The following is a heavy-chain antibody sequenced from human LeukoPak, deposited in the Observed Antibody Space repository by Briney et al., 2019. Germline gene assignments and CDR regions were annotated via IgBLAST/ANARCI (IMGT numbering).Heavy chain of an antibody. CDR2: IYSGGTP. J-gene: IGHJ4*02. CDR1: GFNVSNNY. D-gene: IGHD4-23*01. Sequence: GGSLRLSCAASGFNVSNNYMSWVRQAPGKGLEWVSVIYSGGTPFYPDPVKGRFTISRDISKNTVYLQMNSLRAEDTAVYYCASTRDYGGNFYYFEYWGQGTLVTVSS. V-gene: IGHV3-66*01. CDR3: ASTRDYGGNFYYFEY.